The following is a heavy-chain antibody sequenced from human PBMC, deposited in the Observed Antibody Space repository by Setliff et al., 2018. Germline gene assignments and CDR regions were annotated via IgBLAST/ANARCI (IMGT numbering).Heavy chain of an antibody. CDR3: ARRGERFFNWFDP. CDR1: GYSFTDYW. CDR2: IYPGNADT. Sequence: PGESLKISCKGSGYSFTDYWIAWVRQTPGKGLELMGTIYPGNADTRYSPSFQGQVTIPTDTSINTAFLQWNNLKASDTAVYYCARRGERFFNWFDPWGQGTLVTVSS. D-gene: IGHD2-21*01. J-gene: IGHJ5*02. V-gene: IGHV5-51*01.